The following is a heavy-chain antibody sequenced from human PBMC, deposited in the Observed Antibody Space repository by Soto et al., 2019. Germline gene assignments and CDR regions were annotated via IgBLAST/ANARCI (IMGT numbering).Heavy chain of an antibody. V-gene: IGHV3-30*18. CDR1: GFTFSSYG. J-gene: IGHJ4*02. D-gene: IGHD4-17*01. Sequence: QVQLVESGGNVVQPGRSLRLSCVASGFTFSSYGMHWVRQAPGKGLEWVTIISYDGTSKYYAESVKGRFTVSRDNSKDTVYLQMDSLTAEDTAVYYWVKGWHGDDSDHWGPGTVITVSS. CDR2: ISYDGTSK. CDR3: VKGWHGDDSDH.